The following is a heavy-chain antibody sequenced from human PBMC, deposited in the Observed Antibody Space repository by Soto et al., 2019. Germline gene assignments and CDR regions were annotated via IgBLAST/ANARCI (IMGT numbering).Heavy chain of an antibody. D-gene: IGHD6-6*01. V-gene: IGHV3-53*01. CDR2: IFSGGSA. J-gene: IGHJ5*01. CDR1: GFSVRNTY. Sequence: EVRLEEFGGALIQPGGSLTLSCVASGFSVRNTYMSWVRQAPGKGLEWISFIFSGGSAFYSDSVKGRFTVSKDNSNNTVSLHMNSLRAEDTAVYYCARHGQLVRYDFDSWGRGTLVSVSS. CDR3: ARHGQLVRYDFDS.